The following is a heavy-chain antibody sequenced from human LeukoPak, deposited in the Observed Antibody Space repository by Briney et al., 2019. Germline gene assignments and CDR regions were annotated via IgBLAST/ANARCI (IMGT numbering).Heavy chain of an antibody. CDR2: ISGSGGST. CDR3: AKIDSSGWSTLDY. Sequence: PGGSLRLSCAASGFTFSSYAMSWVRQAPGKGLEWVSAISGSGGSTYYADSVKGRFTISRNNSKNTLYLQMNSLRAEDTAVYYCAKIDSSGWSTLDYWGQGTLVTVSS. CDR1: GFTFSSYA. D-gene: IGHD6-19*01. J-gene: IGHJ4*02. V-gene: IGHV3-23*01.